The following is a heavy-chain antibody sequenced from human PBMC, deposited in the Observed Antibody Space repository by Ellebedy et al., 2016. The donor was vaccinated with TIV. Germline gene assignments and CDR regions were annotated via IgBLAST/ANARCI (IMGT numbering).Heavy chain of an antibody. J-gene: IGHJ4*02. V-gene: IGHV3-74*01. CDR2: INRDGSSA. Sequence: PGGSLRLSCAASGFTFTSYGMHWVRQAPGKGLVWLSRINRDGSSANYADSVKGRFSISRDNSKNTLYVQMNSLRAADTAVYFCARSYYGSGFFDNWGQGTLVTVSS. CDR1: GFTFTSYG. CDR3: ARSYYGSGFFDN. D-gene: IGHD3-10*01.